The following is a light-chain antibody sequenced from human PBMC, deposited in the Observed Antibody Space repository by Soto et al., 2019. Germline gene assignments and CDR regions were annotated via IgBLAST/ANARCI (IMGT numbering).Light chain of an antibody. V-gene: IGKV1-39*01. CDR1: QSISSY. CDR2: AAS. J-gene: IGKJ5*01. Sequence: DIQMTQSPSSLSASVGDRVTITCRPSQSISSYLNWYQQKPGKAPKLLIYAASSLQSGVPSRFSGSGSWTDFTLTISSLQPEDFATYYCQQSYSTPAITFGQGTRLEIK. CDR3: QQSYSTPAIT.